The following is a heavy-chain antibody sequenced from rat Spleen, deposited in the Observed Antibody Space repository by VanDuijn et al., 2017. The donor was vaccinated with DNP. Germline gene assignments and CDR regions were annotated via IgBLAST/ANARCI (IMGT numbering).Heavy chain of an antibody. Sequence: QVQLKESGPGLVQPSQTLSLTCTVSGFSLTSYGVSWVRQPPGKGLEWIAAISSGGSTYYNSALKSRLSISRDTSKSQVFLKMNSLQTEDTAIYFCTRWGRITPPYWGQGVMVTVSS. CDR1: GFSLTSYG. J-gene: IGHJ2*01. V-gene: IGHV2S12*01. CDR2: ISSGGST. CDR3: TRWGRITPPY. D-gene: IGHD1-10*01.